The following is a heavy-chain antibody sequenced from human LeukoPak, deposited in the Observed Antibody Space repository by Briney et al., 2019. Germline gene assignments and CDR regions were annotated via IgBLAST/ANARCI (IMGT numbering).Heavy chain of an antibody. V-gene: IGHV3-11*01. D-gene: IGHD2-21*02. J-gene: IGHJ4*02. Sequence: GGSLRLSCAASGFTFSDYYMSWIRQAPGKGLEWVSYISSSGSTIYYADSVKGRFTISRDNAKNSLYLQMNSLRAEDTAVYYCAKGNRPVTAMVVLDYWGQGTLVTVSS. CDR3: AKGNRPVTAMVVLDY. CDR1: GFTFSDYY. CDR2: ISSSGSTI.